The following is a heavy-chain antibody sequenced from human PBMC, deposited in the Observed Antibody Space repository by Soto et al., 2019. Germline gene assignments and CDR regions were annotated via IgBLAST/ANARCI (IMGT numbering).Heavy chain of an antibody. CDR1: GFTFSSYA. J-gene: IGHJ3*01. CDR3: GKDPNGDYFGACDF. Sequence: EVQMLESGGGLVQPGGSLRLSCAASGFTFSSYALTWVRQAPGKGLEWVSSITGSGDYTRSTDSVKGRFTITRANAKNTRLLQMKSLRADDTAIYYCGKDPNGDYFGACDFWCQGTMVTGSS. V-gene: IGHV3-23*01. CDR2: ITGSGDYT. D-gene: IGHD4-17*01.